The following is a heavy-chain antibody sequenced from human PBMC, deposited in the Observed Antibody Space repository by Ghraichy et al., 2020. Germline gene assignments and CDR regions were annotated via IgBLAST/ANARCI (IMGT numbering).Heavy chain of an antibody. CDR3: ARRRGYSGSKDY. V-gene: IGHV4-59*01. D-gene: IGHD5-12*01. CDR2: IYYSGST. Sequence: SETLYLTCTVSSGSISSDYWSWIRQPPGKGLEWIGYIYYSGSTNYNPSLKSRVTISVDTSKNQFSLKLSSVTAADTAVYYCARRRGYSGSKDYWGQGTLVTVSS. J-gene: IGHJ4*02. CDR1: SGSISSDY.